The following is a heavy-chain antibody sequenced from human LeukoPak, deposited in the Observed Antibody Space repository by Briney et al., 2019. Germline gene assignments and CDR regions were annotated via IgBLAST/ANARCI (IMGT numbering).Heavy chain of an antibody. J-gene: IGHJ4*02. CDR2: IRYDGSYK. V-gene: IGHV3-30*02. CDR3: AKDMSGGDCPDY. CDR1: GFTFSSYV. D-gene: IGHD2-21*02. Sequence: GGSLRLSCAASGFTFSSYVMHWVRQAPGKGLEWVAFIRYDGSYKYYADSVKGRFTISRDNSKNTLYLQMNSLRAEDTAVYYCAKDMSGGDCPDYWGQGTLVTVSS.